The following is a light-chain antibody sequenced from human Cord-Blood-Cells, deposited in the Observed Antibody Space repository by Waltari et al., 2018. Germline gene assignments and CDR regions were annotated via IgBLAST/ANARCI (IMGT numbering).Light chain of an antibody. CDR2: AAS. V-gene: IGKV1-39*01. CDR1: QSISSY. Sequence: DIKMTQSPSSLSASVGDRINITCRASQSISSYLNWYQQKPGKAPKLLIYAASSWQSGVPSRFSGSGSGTDFTLTISSLQPEDFAIYYCQQSYSTPLTFGGGTKVEIK. J-gene: IGKJ4*01. CDR3: QQSYSTPLT.